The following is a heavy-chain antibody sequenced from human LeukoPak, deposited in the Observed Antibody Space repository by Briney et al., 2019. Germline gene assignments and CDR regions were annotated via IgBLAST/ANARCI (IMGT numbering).Heavy chain of an antibody. CDR3: ARDYCGGDCFPDY. CDR2: INPNSGDT. V-gene: IGHV1-2*06. CDR1: GYTFTGYY. D-gene: IGHD2-21*02. Sequence: ASVKVSCKTSGYTFTGYYVHWVRQAPGQGLEWMGRINPNSGDTNYAQKFQGRVTMTRDTSISTAYMELSRLRSDDTAVYYCARDYCGGDCFPDYWGQGTLVTVSS. J-gene: IGHJ4*02.